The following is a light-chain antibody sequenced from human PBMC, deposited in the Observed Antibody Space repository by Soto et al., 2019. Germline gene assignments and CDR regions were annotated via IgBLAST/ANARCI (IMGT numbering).Light chain of an antibody. J-gene: IGLJ1*01. V-gene: IGLV2-14*01. Sequence: QSVLTQPASVSGSPGQSITISCTGTSSDVGGYNYVSWYQQHPGKAPKLMIYDVSNRPSGVSNRFSGSKSGNTASLTISGLQAEDEADYYCSSYTSGSTPSHVFGTGTKVTVL. CDR3: SSYTSGSTPSHV. CDR2: DVS. CDR1: SSDVGGYNY.